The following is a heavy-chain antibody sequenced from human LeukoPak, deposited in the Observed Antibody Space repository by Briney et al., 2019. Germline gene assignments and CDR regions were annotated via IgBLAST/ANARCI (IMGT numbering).Heavy chain of an antibody. CDR2: IYYSGST. Sequence: SETLSLTCTVSGYSISSAYYWGWIRQPPGKGLEWIGSIYYSGSTYYNPSLKSRVTISVDTSKNQFSLKLSSVTAADTAVYYCARHDYGATWGYWGQGTLVTVSS. CDR1: GYSISSAYY. J-gene: IGHJ4*02. CDR3: ARHDYGATWGY. D-gene: IGHD4-17*01. V-gene: IGHV4-38-2*02.